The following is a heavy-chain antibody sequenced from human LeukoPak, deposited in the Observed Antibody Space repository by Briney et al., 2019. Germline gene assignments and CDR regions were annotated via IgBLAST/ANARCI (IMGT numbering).Heavy chain of an antibody. J-gene: IGHJ6*02. CDR1: GGSFSGYY. Sequence: SETLSLTCAVYGGSFSGYYWSWIRQPPGKGLEWIGEINHSGSTNYNPSLKSRVTIPVDTSKNQFSLKLSSVTAADTAVYYCARDRRYYYDSSGYGMDVWGQGTTVTVSS. D-gene: IGHD3-22*01. CDR2: INHSGST. CDR3: ARDRRYYYDSSGYGMDV. V-gene: IGHV4-34*01.